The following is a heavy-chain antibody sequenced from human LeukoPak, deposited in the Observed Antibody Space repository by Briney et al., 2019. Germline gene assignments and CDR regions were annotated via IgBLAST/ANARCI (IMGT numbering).Heavy chain of an antibody. CDR3: ARRLYAEDAFDI. J-gene: IGHJ3*02. CDR2: IHSSGNT. V-gene: IGHV4-38-2*02. CDR1: GYSISSGYY. D-gene: IGHD2-8*01. Sequence: SETLSLTCTVSGYSISSGYYWGWIRQPPGKRLEWVGSIHSSGNTYYSPTLKSRVTISVDTSKNQFSLKLSSVTAADTAVYYCARRLYAEDAFDIWGQGTMVTVSS.